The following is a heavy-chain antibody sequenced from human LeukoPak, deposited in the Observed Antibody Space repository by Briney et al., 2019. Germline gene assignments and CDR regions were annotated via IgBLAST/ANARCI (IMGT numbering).Heavy chain of an antibody. Sequence: ASVKVSCKASGYTFASYAMNWVRQAPGQGLEWMGWINTNTGNPTYAQGFTGRFVFSLDTSVSTAYLQISSLKAEDTAVYYCARDRVDVVVVAASGDAFDIWGQGTMVTVSS. J-gene: IGHJ3*02. V-gene: IGHV7-4-1*02. D-gene: IGHD2-15*01. CDR1: GYTFASYA. CDR2: INTNTGNP. CDR3: ARDRVDVVVVAASGDAFDI.